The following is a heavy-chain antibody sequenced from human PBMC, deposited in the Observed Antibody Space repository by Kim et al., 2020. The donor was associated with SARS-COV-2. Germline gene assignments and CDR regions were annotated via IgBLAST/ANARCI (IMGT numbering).Heavy chain of an antibody. V-gene: IGHV5-51*01. CDR3: ARGREKLLWFGNIHIGGMDV. CDR2: IYPGDSDT. J-gene: IGHJ6*02. CDR1: GYSFTSYW. Sequence: GESLKISCKGSGYSFTSYWIGWVRQMPGKGLEWMGIIYPGDSDTRYSPSFQGQVTISADKSISTAYLQWSSLKASDTAMYYCARGREKLLWFGNIHIGGMDVWGQGTTVTVSS. D-gene: IGHD3-10*01.